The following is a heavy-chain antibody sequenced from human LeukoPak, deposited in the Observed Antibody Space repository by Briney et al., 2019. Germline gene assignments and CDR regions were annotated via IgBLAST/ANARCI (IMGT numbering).Heavy chain of an antibody. D-gene: IGHD3-10*01. Sequence: ASVKVSCKASGGTFSSYAISWVRQAPGQGLEWMGWISAYNGNTNYAQKLQGRVTMTTDTSTSTAYMELRSLRSDDTAVYYCASTTMVRGVIRYNWFDPWGQGTLVTVSS. V-gene: IGHV1-18*01. CDR2: ISAYNGNT. J-gene: IGHJ5*02. CDR3: ASTTMVRGVIRYNWFDP. CDR1: GGTFSSYA.